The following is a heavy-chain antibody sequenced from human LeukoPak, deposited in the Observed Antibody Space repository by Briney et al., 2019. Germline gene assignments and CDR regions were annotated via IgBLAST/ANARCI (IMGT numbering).Heavy chain of an antibody. CDR3: AKVGSKSPWELLNLLDY. D-gene: IGHD1-26*01. CDR1: GFTFSSYA. J-gene: IGHJ4*02. V-gene: IGHV3-23*01. CDR2: ISGSGGST. Sequence: GGSLRLSCAASGFTFSSYAMSWVRQAPGKGLEWVSAISGSGGSTYYADSVKGRFTISRDNSKNTLYLQMNSLRAEDTAVYYCAKVGSKSPWELLNLLDYWGQGTLVTVSS.